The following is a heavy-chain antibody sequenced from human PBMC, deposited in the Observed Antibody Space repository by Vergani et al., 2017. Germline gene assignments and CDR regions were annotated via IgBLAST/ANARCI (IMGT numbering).Heavy chain of an antibody. CDR2: IIPIFGTA. CDR1: GGTFSSYA. J-gene: IGHJ6*02. Sequence: QVQLVQSGAEVKKPGSSVKVSCKASGGTFSSYAISWVRQAPGQGLEWMGRIIPIFGTANYAQKFQGGVTITADESTSTAYMELSSLRSEDTAVYYCARVSAAAGTGCNGMDVWGQGTTVTVSS. V-gene: IGHV1-69*13. D-gene: IGHD6-13*01. CDR3: ARVSAAAGTGCNGMDV.